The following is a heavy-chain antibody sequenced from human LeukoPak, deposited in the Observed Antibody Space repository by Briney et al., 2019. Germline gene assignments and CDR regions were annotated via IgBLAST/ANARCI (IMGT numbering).Heavy chain of an antibody. CDR3: ARGIAAAGNPNWFDP. J-gene: IGHJ5*02. V-gene: IGHV3-21*01. D-gene: IGHD6-13*01. CDR1: GFTFSSST. Sequence: GGSLRLSCAASGFTFSSSTMNWVRQAPGKGLEWVSCISSGSSYIHYADSVKGRFTISRDNAKNSLYLQMNSLRAEDTAVYYCARGIAAAGNPNWFDPWGQGTLVTVSS. CDR2: ISSGSSYI.